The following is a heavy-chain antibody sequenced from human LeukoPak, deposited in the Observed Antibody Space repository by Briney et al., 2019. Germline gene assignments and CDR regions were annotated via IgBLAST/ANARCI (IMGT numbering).Heavy chain of an antibody. CDR1: GGSISSYY. CDR2: IYNSGST. V-gene: IGHV4-59*01. D-gene: IGHD2-15*01. Sequence: SETLSLTCTVSGGSISSYYWSWIRQPPGKGLEWIGYIYNSGSTNYNPSLKSRVTISVDTSKNQFSLKLNSVTAADTAVYYCARVDGSCSGGSCPSGNWFDPWGQGTLVTVSS. CDR3: ARVDGSCSGGSCPSGNWFDP. J-gene: IGHJ5*02.